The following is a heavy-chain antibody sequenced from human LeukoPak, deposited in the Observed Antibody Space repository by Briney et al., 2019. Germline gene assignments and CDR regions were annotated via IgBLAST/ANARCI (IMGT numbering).Heavy chain of an antibody. D-gene: IGHD2/OR15-2a*01. Sequence: GASVKVFCKASGFVFTSYGFTWVRQAPGQGLEWMGGIIPIFGTANYAQKFQGRVTITADESTSTAYMELSGLRSEDTAVYYCARGNIRDWHFDLWGRGTLVTVSS. V-gene: IGHV1-69*13. CDR1: GFVFTSYG. J-gene: IGHJ2*01. CDR3: ARGNIRDWHFDL. CDR2: IIPIFGTA.